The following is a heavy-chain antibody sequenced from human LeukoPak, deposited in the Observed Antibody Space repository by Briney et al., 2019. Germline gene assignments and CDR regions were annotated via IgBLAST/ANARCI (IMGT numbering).Heavy chain of an antibody. V-gene: IGHV3-23*01. CDR2: ISDDSARI. CDR1: GFTFRNYA. D-gene: IGHD6-19*01. J-gene: IGHJ4*02. CDR3: AEEHSSAWFN. Sequence: GGFLRLSCGAFGFTFRNYAMTWVRPAPGEGVEWVSSISDDSARIYYADSVKGRFTISRDNSKNTLYLQMSSLRAEDTALYYCAEEHSSAWFNWGQGTLVTVSS.